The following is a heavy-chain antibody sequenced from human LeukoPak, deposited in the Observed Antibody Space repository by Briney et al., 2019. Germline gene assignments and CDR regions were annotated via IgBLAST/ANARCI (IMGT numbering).Heavy chain of an antibody. J-gene: IGHJ4*02. Sequence: SQTPSLTCAISGDSVSSNSAAWNWIRQSPLRGLEWLGRTYYRSKWYNDYAVSVKSRITINPDTSKNQFSLQLNSVTPEDTAVYYCASNPGGYPVPYFDYWGQGTLVTVSS. CDR3: ASNPGGYPVPYFDY. D-gene: IGHD2-15*01. CDR2: TYYRSKWYN. V-gene: IGHV6-1*01. CDR1: GDSVSSNSAA.